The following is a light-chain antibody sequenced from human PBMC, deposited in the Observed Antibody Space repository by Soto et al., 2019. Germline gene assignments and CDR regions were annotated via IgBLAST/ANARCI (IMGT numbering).Light chain of an antibody. CDR2: DAS. CDR1: ESVFSF. J-gene: IGKJ3*01. CDR3: QQRTKWPPIFT. V-gene: IGKV3-11*01. Sequence: EIVMTQSPATLSLSPGERATLSCRASESVFSFMAWYQHRPGQAPRLLIYDASNRAAGVPARFSGSGSGTDFTLTISSLEPEDFAVYYCQQRTKWPPIFTFGPGTKVEIK.